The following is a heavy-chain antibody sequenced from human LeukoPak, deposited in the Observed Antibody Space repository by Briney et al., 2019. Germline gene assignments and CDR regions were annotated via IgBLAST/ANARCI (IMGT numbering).Heavy chain of an antibody. Sequence: ASETLSLTCTVPGGSINKFYWSWIRQPPGKGLEWIGYVYYSGSTIYNPSLKSRVTMSVDMSKSQFSLKLSSVTAADTAVYYCARSWNYVGSAFDYWGQGTLVTVSS. CDR1: GGSINKFY. CDR2: VYYSGST. D-gene: IGHD1-7*01. J-gene: IGHJ4*02. V-gene: IGHV4-59*01. CDR3: ARSWNYVGSAFDY.